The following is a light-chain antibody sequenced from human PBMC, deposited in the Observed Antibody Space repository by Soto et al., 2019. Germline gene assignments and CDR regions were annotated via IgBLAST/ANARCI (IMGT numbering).Light chain of an antibody. V-gene: IGLV2-11*01. CDR2: DVG. J-gene: IGLJ2*01. CDR3: CAYAGSYSLL. CDR1: GSDIGAYDY. Sequence: QSALTQPRSMSGSPGQSVTISCSGTGSDIGAYDYVSWYQQHPGKVPKLMIYDVGKRPSGVPDRFSGSKSGTTASLTISGLQAEDEADYYCCAYAGSYSLLFGGGTKLTAL.